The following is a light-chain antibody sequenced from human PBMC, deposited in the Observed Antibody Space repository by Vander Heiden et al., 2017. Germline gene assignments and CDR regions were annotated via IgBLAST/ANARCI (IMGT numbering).Light chain of an antibody. V-gene: IGLV1-44*01. CDR1: SSHIGRNT. CDR3: AAWDDSRNGWV. CDR2: HNN. J-gene: IGLJ3*02. Sequence: QSLLSQPSAAPGAPGPRATISCPVSSSHIGRNTLKWYHQVPGTASQLLNNHNNPRPSGVPDRFSGSKSGASASLAISALQYEDEDDYYCAAWDDSRNGWVFGGGTKLTVL.